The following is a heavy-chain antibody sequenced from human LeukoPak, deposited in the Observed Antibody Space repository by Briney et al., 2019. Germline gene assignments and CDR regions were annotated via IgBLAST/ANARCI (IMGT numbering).Heavy chain of an antibody. CDR2: ISSSGSTI. CDR3: ARDGGYCSGGSCYSGEYYYYGMDV. V-gene: IGHV3-48*03. Sequence: PGGSLRLSCAASGFTFSSYEMNWVRQAPGKGLEWVSYISSSGSTIYYADSVKGRFTISRDNAKNSLYLKMNSLRAEDTAVYYCARDGGYCSGGSCYSGEYYYYGMDVWGQGTTVTVSS. D-gene: IGHD2-15*01. J-gene: IGHJ6*02. CDR1: GFTFSSYE.